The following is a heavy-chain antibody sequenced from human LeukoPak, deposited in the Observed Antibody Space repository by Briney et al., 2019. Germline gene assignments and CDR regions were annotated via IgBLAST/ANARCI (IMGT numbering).Heavy chain of an antibody. J-gene: IGHJ4*02. D-gene: IGHD5-18*01. V-gene: IGHV3-21*01. CDR3: ARPYVDTAMAPAY. CDR1: GFTFSSYS. Sequence: PGGSLRLSCAASGFTFSSYSMNWVRQAPGKGLEWVSSISSSSSYIYYADSVKGRFTISRDNAKNSLYLQMNSLRAEDTAVYYCARPYVDTAMAPAYWGQGTLVTVSS. CDR2: ISSSSSYI.